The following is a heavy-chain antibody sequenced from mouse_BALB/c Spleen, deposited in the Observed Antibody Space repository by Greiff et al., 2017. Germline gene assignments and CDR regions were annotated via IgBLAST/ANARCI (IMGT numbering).Heavy chain of an antibody. CDR2: INPSNGRT. Sequence: QVQLQQPGAELVKPGASVKLSCKASGYTFTSYWMHWVKQRPGQGLEWIGEINPSNGRTNYNEKFKSKATLTVDKSSSPAYMQLSSLTSEDSAVYYWARSGGYYDLYYAMDYWGQGTSVTVSS. CDR1: GYTFTSYW. D-gene: IGHD2-4*01. J-gene: IGHJ4*01. CDR3: ARSGGYYDLYYAMDY. V-gene: IGHV1S81*02.